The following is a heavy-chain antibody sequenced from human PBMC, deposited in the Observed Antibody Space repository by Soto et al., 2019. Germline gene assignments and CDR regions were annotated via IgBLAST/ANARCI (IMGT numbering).Heavy chain of an antibody. J-gene: IGHJ4*02. D-gene: IGHD3-9*01. CDR3: ARDSVTYYDFLTGYRGTPDW. CDR1: GFTFSSYS. CDR2: ISSSGSYI. Sequence: PGGSLRLSCASAGFTFSSYSMNWVRQAAGKGLEWVSLISSSGSYIYYADSVKGRFTISRDNAKNSLFLQMSSLRAEDTAVYYCARDSVTYYDFLTGYRGTPDWWGQGTLVTVSS. V-gene: IGHV3-21*01.